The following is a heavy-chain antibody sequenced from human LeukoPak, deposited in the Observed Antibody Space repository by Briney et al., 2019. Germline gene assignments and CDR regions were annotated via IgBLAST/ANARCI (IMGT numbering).Heavy chain of an antibody. Sequence: ASATVSCTASGGTFSSYAISWVRQAPGQGLEWMGGIIPIFGTANYAQKFQGRVTITADESTSTAYMELSSLRSGDTAVYYCARRYYYDSSGYLDYWGQGTLVTVSS. CDR3: ARRYYYDSSGYLDY. CDR2: IIPIFGTA. CDR1: GGTFSSYA. V-gene: IGHV1-69*13. D-gene: IGHD3-22*01. J-gene: IGHJ4*02.